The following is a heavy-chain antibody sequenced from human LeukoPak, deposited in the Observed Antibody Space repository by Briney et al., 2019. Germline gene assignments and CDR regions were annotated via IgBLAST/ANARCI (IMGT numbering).Heavy chain of an antibody. CDR2: LWSDGSNE. V-gene: IGHV3-33*08. CDR1: GFTFSSYA. Sequence: GGSLRLSCAASGFTFSSYAMQWVRQAPGRGLEWVAVLWSDGSNEHCADSVKGRFTLSRDNSRNTLFLQMHSLRPEDTAVYYCARDNRGGTLDYWGQGTLVTVSS. CDR3: ARDNRGGTLDY. D-gene: IGHD4-23*01. J-gene: IGHJ4*02.